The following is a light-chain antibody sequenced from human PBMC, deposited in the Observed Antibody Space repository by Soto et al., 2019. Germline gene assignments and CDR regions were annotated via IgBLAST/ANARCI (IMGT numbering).Light chain of an antibody. Sequence: EMVLTQSPGILSLSPGERATLSCRASQSVNNDYLAWYQQKPGQAPRLLIYGASNRATGIPDRISGSGSGTDFTLTIIRLEPEDFAVYYCQQYDNSPRWTFGQGTKVEIK. J-gene: IGKJ1*01. CDR3: QQYDNSPRWT. V-gene: IGKV3-20*01. CDR1: QSVNNDY. CDR2: GAS.